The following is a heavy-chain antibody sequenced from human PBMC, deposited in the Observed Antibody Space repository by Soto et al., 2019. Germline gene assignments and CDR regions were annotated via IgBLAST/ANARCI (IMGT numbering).Heavy chain of an antibody. V-gene: IGHV2-5*02. CDR2: IYWDDDT. CDR1: GFSFSADGVG. Sequence: QITLKESGPTLVKPTQTLTLTCIFSGFSFSADGVGVGWIRQPPGKALEWLALIYWDDDTRYSQSLKSRLTITKDTSKNQIVLTMTNMDPVDTATYYCAHAYGGTSWPNDAFDVWGQGTVVTVSS. D-gene: IGHD2-2*01. CDR3: AHAYGGTSWPNDAFDV. J-gene: IGHJ3*01.